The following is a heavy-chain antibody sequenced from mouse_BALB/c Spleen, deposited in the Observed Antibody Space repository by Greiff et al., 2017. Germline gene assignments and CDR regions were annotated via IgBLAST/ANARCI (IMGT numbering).Heavy chain of an antibody. Sequence: EVKLVESGGGLVQPGGSLRLSCATSGFTFTDYYMSWVRPPPGKALEWLGFIRNKANGYTTEYSASVKGRFTISRDNSQSILYLQMNTLRAEDSATYYCARDTGNYRFGAYWGQGTLVTVSA. CDR2: IRNKANGYTT. D-gene: IGHD2-1*01. V-gene: IGHV7-3*02. CDR3: ARDTGNYRFGAY. CDR1: GFTFTDYY. J-gene: IGHJ3*01.